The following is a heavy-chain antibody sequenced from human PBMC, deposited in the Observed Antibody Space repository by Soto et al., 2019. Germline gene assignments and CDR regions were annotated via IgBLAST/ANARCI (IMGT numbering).Heavy chain of an antibody. V-gene: IGHV4-59*01. CDR3: ARGSEAWFDP. CDR1: GDSISSYF. Sequence: SDTLSLTCTVSGDSISSYFWSWIRQPPGKGLEWIGYVYSTEITNYNPSLKSRVAMSIDTSKNQFSLKVRSVTAADTAVYYCARGSEAWFDPWGQGTLVTVSS. CDR2: VYSTEIT. J-gene: IGHJ5*02.